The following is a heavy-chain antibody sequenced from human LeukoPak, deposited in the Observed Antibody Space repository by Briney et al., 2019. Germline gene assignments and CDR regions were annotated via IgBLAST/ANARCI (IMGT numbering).Heavy chain of an antibody. Sequence: SETLSLTCTVSGGSISSSRYYWGWIRQPPGKGLEWIGSIYYSGSTYYNPSLKSRVTISVDTSKNQFSLKLSSVTAADTAVYYCARPSYDILTGYFYYFDYWGQGTLVTVSS. CDR3: ARPSYDILTGYFYYFDY. CDR2: IYYSGST. J-gene: IGHJ4*02. D-gene: IGHD3-9*01. CDR1: GGSISSSRYY. V-gene: IGHV4-39*01.